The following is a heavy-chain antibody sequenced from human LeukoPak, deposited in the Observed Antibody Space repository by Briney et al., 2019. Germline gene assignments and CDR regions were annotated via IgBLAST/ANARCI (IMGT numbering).Heavy chain of an antibody. D-gene: IGHD2-2*01. V-gene: IGHV4-4*09. Sequence: SETLSLTCTVSGGSISSYYWSWIRQPPGKGLEWIGYIYTSGSTNYNPSLKSRVTMSVDTSKNQFSLKLSSVTAADTAVYYCAREVPAASSIDYWGQGTLVTVSS. CDR1: GGSISSYY. CDR2: IYTSGST. CDR3: AREVPAASSIDY. J-gene: IGHJ4*02.